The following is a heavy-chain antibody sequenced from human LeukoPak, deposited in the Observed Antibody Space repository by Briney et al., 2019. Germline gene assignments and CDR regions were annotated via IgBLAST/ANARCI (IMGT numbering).Heavy chain of an antibody. CDR3: ARDWNGSGTAFDH. Sequence: PGESLRLSCAASGFSFSAYWMSWFRQAPGKGLEWVANIKVDGTEKYYVDSVKGRFTISRDNAKNSLSLQMSGLRAEDTAVYYCARDWNGSGTAFDHWGQGTLVTVSS. CDR1: GFSFSAYW. J-gene: IGHJ4*02. V-gene: IGHV3-7*05. CDR2: IKVDGTEK. D-gene: IGHD1-1*01.